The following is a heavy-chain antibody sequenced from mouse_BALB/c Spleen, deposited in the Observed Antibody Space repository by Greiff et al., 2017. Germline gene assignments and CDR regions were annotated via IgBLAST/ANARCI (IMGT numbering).Heavy chain of an antibody. CDR1: GFTFTDYY. V-gene: IGHV7-3*02. CDR3: ARDGDYYGSGAMDY. D-gene: IGHD1-1*01. CDR2: IRNKANGYTT. J-gene: IGHJ4*01. Sequence: EVQLVESGGGLVRPGGSLRLSCATSGFTFTDYYMSWVRQPPGKALEWLGFIRNKANGYTTEYSASVKGRFTISRDNSQSILYLQMNTLRAEDSATYYCARDGDYYGSGAMDYWGQGTSVTVSS.